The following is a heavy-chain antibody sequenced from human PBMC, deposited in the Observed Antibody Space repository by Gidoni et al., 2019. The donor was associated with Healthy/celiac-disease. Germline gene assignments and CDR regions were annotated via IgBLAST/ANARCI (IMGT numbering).Heavy chain of an antibody. J-gene: IGHJ3*02. CDR1: GFSLSTSGVG. CDR2: IYWDDDK. D-gene: IGHD3-22*01. Sequence: QITLKESGPTLVKPTQTLTLTCTFSGFSLSTSGVGVGWIRQPPGKALEWLALIYWDDDKRYSPSLKSRLTITKDTSKNQVVLTMTNMDPVDTATYYCAHRKGYYDSSGYYYPLDAFDIWGQGTMVTVSS. CDR3: AHRKGYYDSSGYYYPLDAFDI. V-gene: IGHV2-5*02.